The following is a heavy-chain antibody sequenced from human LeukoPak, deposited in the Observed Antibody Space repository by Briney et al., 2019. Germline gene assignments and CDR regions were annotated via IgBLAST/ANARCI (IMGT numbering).Heavy chain of an antibody. D-gene: IGHD2-15*01. CDR1: GYTFTTHA. V-gene: IGHV7-4-1*02. J-gene: IGHJ4*02. CDR3: ARGYCSGGSCSLVDY. Sequence: GASVKVSCKASGYTFTTHAMNWVRQAPGQGLEWMGWINTNTGNPTYAQGFTGRFVFSLDTSVSTAYLQISSLKAEDTAVYYCARGYCSGGSCSLVDYWGQGTLVTVSS. CDR2: INTNTGNP.